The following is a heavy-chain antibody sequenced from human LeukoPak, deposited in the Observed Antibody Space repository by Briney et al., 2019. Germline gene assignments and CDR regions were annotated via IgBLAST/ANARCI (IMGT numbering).Heavy chain of an antibody. Sequence: GGSLRLSCAASGFTFSSYSMNWVRQAPGKGLEWVSSISSSSSYIYYADSVKGRFTISRDNAKNSLYLQMNSLRAEDTAVYYCARGPPYGDYVAARGFDYWGQGTLVTVSS. D-gene: IGHD4-17*01. CDR1: GFTFSSYS. CDR2: ISSSSSYI. V-gene: IGHV3-21*01. CDR3: ARGPPYGDYVAARGFDY. J-gene: IGHJ4*02.